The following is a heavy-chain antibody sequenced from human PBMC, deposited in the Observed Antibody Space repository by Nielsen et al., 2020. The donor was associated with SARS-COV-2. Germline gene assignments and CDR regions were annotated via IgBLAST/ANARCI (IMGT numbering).Heavy chain of an antibody. CDR3: ARVGSIEARIPWFDP. CDR2: IFYRGST. Sequence: LRLSCTVSGDSISNGGYYWSWIRHHPGKGLEWIGSIFYRGSTYYNPSLKSRVSMSVDTAENHCSLTLWFVTAADTAVYYCARVGSIEARIPWFDPWGQGTLVTVSA. D-gene: IGHD6-6*01. J-gene: IGHJ5*02. CDR1: GDSISNGGYY. V-gene: IGHV4-31*03.